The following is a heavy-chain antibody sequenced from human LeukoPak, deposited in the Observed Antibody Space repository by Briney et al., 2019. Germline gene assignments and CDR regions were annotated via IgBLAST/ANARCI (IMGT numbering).Heavy chain of an antibody. V-gene: IGHV4-31*03. D-gene: IGHD3-22*01. Sequence: SETLSLTCTVSGGSISSSSYYWSWIRQHPGKGLEWIGYIYYSGSTYYNPSLESRVTISVDTSKNQFSLKLSSVTAADTAVYYCARAPFETYIHYDSSGLYYFDYWGQGTLVTVSS. CDR3: ARAPFETYIHYDSSGLYYFDY. CDR2: IYYSGST. J-gene: IGHJ4*02. CDR1: GGSISSSSYY.